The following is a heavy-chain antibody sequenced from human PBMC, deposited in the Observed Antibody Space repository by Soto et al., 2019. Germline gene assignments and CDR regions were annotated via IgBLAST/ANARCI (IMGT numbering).Heavy chain of an antibody. CDR1: GGTFSSYA. D-gene: IGHD6-6*01. CDR3: ARSPRGGRSSSDFDY. CDR2: IIPIFGTA. V-gene: IGHV1-69*13. Sequence: SVKVSCKASGGTFSSYAISWVRQAPGQGLEWMGGIIPIFGTANYAQKFQGRVTITADESTSTAYMGLSSLRSEDTAVYYCARSPRGGRSSSDFDYWGQGTLVTVSS. J-gene: IGHJ4*02.